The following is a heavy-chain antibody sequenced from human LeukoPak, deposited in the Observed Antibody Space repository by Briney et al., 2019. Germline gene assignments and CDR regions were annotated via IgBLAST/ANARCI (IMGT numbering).Heavy chain of an antibody. D-gene: IGHD6-13*01. CDR3: AREQVRQQLDSRAFDY. CDR2: ISSSGSTI. CDR1: GFTFSSYE. J-gene: IGHJ4*02. V-gene: IGHV3-48*03. Sequence: GGSLRLSCAASGFTFSSYEMNWVRQAPGKGLEWVSYISSSGSTIYYADSVKGRFTISRDNAKNSLYLQMNSLRAEDTAVYYCAREQVRQQLDSRAFDYWGQGTLVTVSS.